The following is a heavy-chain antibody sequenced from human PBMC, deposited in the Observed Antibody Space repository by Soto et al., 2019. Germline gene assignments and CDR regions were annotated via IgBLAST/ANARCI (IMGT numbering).Heavy chain of an antibody. CDR3: ASLHGARFDP. CDR1: GGSISTNY. V-gene: IGHV4-4*08. Sequence: SETQSLTCTVSGGSISTNYWSWIRQPPGKGLEWIVYISSSGYTNYNASLKSRITMSIDTSKNQFSLKLTSVTAADTAVYYCASLHGARFDPWGQGNLVTVSS. J-gene: IGHJ5*02. D-gene: IGHD1-26*01. CDR2: ISSSGYT.